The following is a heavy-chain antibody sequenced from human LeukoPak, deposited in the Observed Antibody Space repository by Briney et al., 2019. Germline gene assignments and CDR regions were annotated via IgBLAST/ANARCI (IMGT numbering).Heavy chain of an antibody. CDR2: IKEDGSER. CDR1: GFTFSSYW. V-gene: IGHV3-7*01. D-gene: IGHD6-6*01. CDR3: ARAHSSSFDY. J-gene: IGHJ4*02. Sequence: PGGSLRLSCAASGFTFSSYWMSWVRQAPGKGLEWVANIKEDGSERYYVDSVKGPFTISRDNAKNSLYLQMNSLRAGDTVVYYCARAHSSSFDYWGQGTLVTVSS.